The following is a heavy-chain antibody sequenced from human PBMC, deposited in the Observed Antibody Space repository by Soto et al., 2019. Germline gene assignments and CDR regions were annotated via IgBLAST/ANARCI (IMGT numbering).Heavy chain of an antibody. CDR1: GGTFSSYA. CDR3: ARERGARDGNWFDP. V-gene: IGHV1-69*01. Sequence: QVQLVQSGAEVKKPGSSVKVSCKASGGTFSSYAISWVRQAPGQGLEWMGGIIPIFGTANYAQKFQGRVTITADESTSKAYMEVSSLRSEGTAVYYCARERGARDGNWFDPWGQGTLVTVSS. CDR2: IIPIFGTA. J-gene: IGHJ5*02.